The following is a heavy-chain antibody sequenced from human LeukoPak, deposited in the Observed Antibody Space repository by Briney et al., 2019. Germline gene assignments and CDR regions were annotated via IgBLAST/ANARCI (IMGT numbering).Heavy chain of an antibody. CDR3: ARWLRLEAYYYYGMDV. J-gene: IGHJ6*02. D-gene: IGHD5-12*01. CDR2: IYYSGST. CDR1: GGSISSYY. Sequence: SETLSLTCTVSGGSISSYYWSWIRQPPGKGLEWIGYIYYSGSTNYNPSLKSRVTISVDTSKNQFSLKLSSVTAADTAVYYCARWLRLEAYYYYGMDVWGQGTTVTVSS. V-gene: IGHV4-59*01.